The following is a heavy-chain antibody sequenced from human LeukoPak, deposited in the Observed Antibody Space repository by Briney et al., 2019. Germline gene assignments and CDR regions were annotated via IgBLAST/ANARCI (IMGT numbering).Heavy chain of an antibody. D-gene: IGHD1-1*01. CDR1: GFTFSNAW. CDR2: IRSKTDGGTT. CDR3: KWDNWNDEGDY. Sequence: SGGSLRLSCAASGFTFSNAWMSWVRQAPGKGLEWVGRIRSKTDGGTTDFAAPVKGRFTISRDDSKNTLYLQMNSLKTEDTAVYYCKWDNWNDEGDYWGQGTLVTVSS. J-gene: IGHJ4*02. V-gene: IGHV3-15*01.